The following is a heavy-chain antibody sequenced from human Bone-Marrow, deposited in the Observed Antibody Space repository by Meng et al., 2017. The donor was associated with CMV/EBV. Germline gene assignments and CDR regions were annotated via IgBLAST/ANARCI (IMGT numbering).Heavy chain of an antibody. CDR1: GGSISSSSYY. D-gene: IGHD3-3*01. Sequence: SETLSLTCTVSGGSISSSSYYWSWIRQPPGKGLEWIGYIYYSGSTNYNPSLKSRVTISVDTSKNSLYLQMNSLRAEDTAVYYCARDGAPYYDFWSGFSYGMDVWGQGTTVTVSS. V-gene: IGHV4-61*01. J-gene: IGHJ6*02. CDR2: IYYSGST. CDR3: ARDGAPYYDFWSGFSYGMDV.